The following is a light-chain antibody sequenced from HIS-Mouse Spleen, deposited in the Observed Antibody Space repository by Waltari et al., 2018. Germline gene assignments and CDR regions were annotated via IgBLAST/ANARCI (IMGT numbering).Light chain of an antibody. CDR3: QQYNSYSHT. CDR1: QSISSW. V-gene: IGKV1-5*03. CDR2: KAS. J-gene: IGKJ3*01. Sequence: DIQMTQSPSTLSASVGDRVTITCRASQSISSWLAWYQQKPGKATKLLIYKASSLESGVPSRFSGSGSGTEFTLTISSLQPDDFATYYCQQYNSYSHTFGPGTKVDIK.